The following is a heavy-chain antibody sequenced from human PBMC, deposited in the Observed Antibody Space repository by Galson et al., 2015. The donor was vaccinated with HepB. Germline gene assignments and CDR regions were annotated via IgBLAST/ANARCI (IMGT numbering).Heavy chain of an antibody. D-gene: IGHD3-22*01. CDR1: GFTVSSNY. Sequence: SLRLSCAASGFTVSSNYMSWVRQAPGKGLEWVSVIYSGTSTYYADSVKGRFTISRDNSKNTLYLQMNSLRAEDTAVYYCARGPRYYYDSSGPGYFDYWGQGTMVSVSS. J-gene: IGHJ4*03. CDR3: ARGPRYYYDSSGPGYFDY. V-gene: IGHV3-53*05. CDR2: IYSGTST.